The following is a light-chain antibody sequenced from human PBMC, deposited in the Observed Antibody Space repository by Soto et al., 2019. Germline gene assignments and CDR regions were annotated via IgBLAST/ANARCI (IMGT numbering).Light chain of an antibody. V-gene: IGKV3-15*01. CDR1: QSVSTK. CDR2: DTY. CDR3: QQYNKGCSIS. Sequence: EIVMTQSSATLSVSTGERATLSCMASQSVSTKLAWYQQRPGQAPRLVIYDTYTRATDIPARFSGSGSGTEFTLTISSLQSEDFAVYFCQQYNKGCSISFCQGTRLEIK. J-gene: IGKJ5*01.